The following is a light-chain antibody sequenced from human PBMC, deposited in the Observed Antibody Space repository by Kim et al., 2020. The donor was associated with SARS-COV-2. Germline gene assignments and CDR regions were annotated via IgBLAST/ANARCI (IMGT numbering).Light chain of an antibody. CDR2: QDS. Sequence: SYELTQPPSVSVSPGQTASITCSGDKLGDKYACWYQQKPGQSPVLVIYQDSKRPSGIPERFSGSNSGNTATLTISGTQAMDEADYYCQAWDSTTVFGTETKVTVL. CDR3: QAWDSTTV. V-gene: IGLV3-1*01. CDR1: KLGDKY. J-gene: IGLJ1*01.